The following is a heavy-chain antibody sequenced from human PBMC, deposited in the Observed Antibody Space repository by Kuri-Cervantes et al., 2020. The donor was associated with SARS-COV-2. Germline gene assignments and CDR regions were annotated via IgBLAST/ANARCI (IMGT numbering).Heavy chain of an antibody. CDR2: ISSSSSTI. CDR1: GFTFSSYS. CDR3: ARDVELVYGGYYFDY. V-gene: IGHV3-48*01. Sequence: GGSLRLSCAASGFTFSSYSMNWVRQAPGKGLEWVPYISSSSSTIYYADSVKGRFTISRDNSKNTLYLQMNSLRAEDTAVYYCARDVELVYGGYYFDYWGQGTLVTVSS. D-gene: IGHD4-23*01. J-gene: IGHJ4*02.